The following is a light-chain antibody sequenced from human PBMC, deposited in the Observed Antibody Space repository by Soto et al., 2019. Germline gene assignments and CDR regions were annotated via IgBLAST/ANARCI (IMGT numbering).Light chain of an antibody. CDR1: YSNIGSNF. V-gene: IGLV1-44*01. J-gene: IGLJ3*02. CDR3: TSWDDSLDGPV. Sequence: QSVLTQPPSASATPGQTVTISWSGRYSNIGSNFVSWYQRLPGTAPKLLIYSINQRPSGVPDRFSGSKSGTSASLTISGLQSEDEADYFCTSWDDSLDGPVFGGGTKRTVL. CDR2: SIN.